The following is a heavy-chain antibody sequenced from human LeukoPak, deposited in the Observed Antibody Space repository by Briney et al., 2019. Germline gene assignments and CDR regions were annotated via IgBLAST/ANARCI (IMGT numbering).Heavy chain of an antibody. CDR1: GGSISSGSYY. CDR2: IYTSGST. Sequence: SETLSLTCTVSGGSISSGSYYWSWVRQPAGKGLEWIGRIYTSGSTNYNPSLKSRVTISVDTSKNQFSLKLSSVTAADTAVYYCARPAFTMVRGVWLYWGQGTLVTVSS. D-gene: IGHD3-10*01. J-gene: IGHJ4*02. CDR3: ARPAFTMVRGVWLY. V-gene: IGHV4-61*02.